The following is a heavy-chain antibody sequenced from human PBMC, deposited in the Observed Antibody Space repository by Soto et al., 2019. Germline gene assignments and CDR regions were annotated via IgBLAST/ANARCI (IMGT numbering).Heavy chain of an antibody. CDR2: IYYSGST. CDR3: ARDSAGTIDY. D-gene: IGHD6-19*01. V-gene: IGHV4-59*01. CDR1: GGPISSYY. J-gene: IGHJ4*02. Sequence: PSETLSLTCTVSGGPISSYYWSWIRQPPGKGLEWIGYIYYSGSTNYNPSLKSRVTISVDTSKNQFSLKLSSVTAADTAVYYCARDSAGTIDYWGQGTLVTVSS.